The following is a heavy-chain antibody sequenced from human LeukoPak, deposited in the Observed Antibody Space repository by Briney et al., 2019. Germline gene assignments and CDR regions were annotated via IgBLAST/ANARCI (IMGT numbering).Heavy chain of an antibody. Sequence: GRSLRLSCAASGFTFDDYAMHWVRQAPGKGLEWVSGISWNSDSAGYADSVKGRFTISRDNAKYSLYLQMNSLRAEDTALYYCAKDFGSYYYDSSGYYSYSFGYWGQGTLVTVSS. D-gene: IGHD3-22*01. J-gene: IGHJ4*02. CDR3: AKDFGSYYYDSSGYYSYSFGY. CDR1: GFTFDDYA. V-gene: IGHV3-9*01. CDR2: ISWNSDSA.